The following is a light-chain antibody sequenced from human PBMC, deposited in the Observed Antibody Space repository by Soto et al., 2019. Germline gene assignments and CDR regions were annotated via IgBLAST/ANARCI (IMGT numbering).Light chain of an antibody. Sequence: DIQMTQSPSSLSASVGDRVTITCRASQSISSYLNWYQQKPGKAPNLLIYAASSLQSGVPSRFSGSGSGTEFTLTISSLQPEDFATYYCQQRYSTPPTFGQGTRLEIK. CDR3: QQRYSTPPT. J-gene: IGKJ5*01. CDR2: AAS. CDR1: QSISSY. V-gene: IGKV1-39*01.